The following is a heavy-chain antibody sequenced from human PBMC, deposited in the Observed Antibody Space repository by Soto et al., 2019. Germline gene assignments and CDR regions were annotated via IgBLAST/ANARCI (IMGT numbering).Heavy chain of an antibody. CDR3: ARDRYCSGGSCYVDAFDI. D-gene: IGHD2-15*01. CDR1: GGSISSYY. J-gene: IGHJ3*02. V-gene: IGHV4-59*01. CDR2: IYYSGST. Sequence: QVQLQESGPGLVKPSETLSLTCTVSGGSISSYYWSWIRQPPGKGLEWIGYIYYSGSTNYNPSLKSRVTISLDTSKNQFSLKLSSVTAADTAVYYCARDRYCSGGSCYVDAFDIWGQGTMVTVSS.